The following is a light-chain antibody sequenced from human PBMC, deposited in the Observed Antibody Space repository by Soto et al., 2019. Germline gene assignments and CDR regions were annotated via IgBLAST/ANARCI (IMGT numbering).Light chain of an antibody. V-gene: IGLV2-23*02. CDR1: GSDVGAYNL. CDR2: GVN. J-gene: IGLJ1*01. CDR3: CSYAGTVAYV. Sequence: QSVLTQPASVSGSPGQSITISCAGTGSDVGAYNLVSWYQQHPGKAPKLIICGVNTRPSGISNRFSGSKSGDTASLTISGLQAEDGADYFCCSYAGTVAYVFGTGTKVTVL.